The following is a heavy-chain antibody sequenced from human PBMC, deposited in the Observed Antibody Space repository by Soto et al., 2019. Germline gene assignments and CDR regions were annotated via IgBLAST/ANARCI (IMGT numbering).Heavy chain of an antibody. Sequence: GDSVKVSCKASGYTFTSYGISWVRQAPGQGLEWMGWISAYNGNTNYAQKLQGRVTMTTDTSTSTAYMELRSLRSDDTAVYYCARDYSGYDSSAFDIWGQGTMVIVSS. V-gene: IGHV1-18*01. CDR2: ISAYNGNT. CDR3: ARDYSGYDSSAFDI. CDR1: GYTFTSYG. D-gene: IGHD5-12*01. J-gene: IGHJ3*02.